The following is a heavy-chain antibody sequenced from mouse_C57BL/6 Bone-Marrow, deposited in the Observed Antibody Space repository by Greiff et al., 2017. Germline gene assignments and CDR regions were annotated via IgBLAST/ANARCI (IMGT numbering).Heavy chain of an antibody. J-gene: IGHJ2*01. Sequence: EVHLVESGGGLVKPGGSLKLSCAASGFTFSDYGMHWVRQAPEKGLEWVAYISSGSSTIYYADTVKGRVTISRDNAKNTLFLQMTSLRSEDTAMYYCARPGITTVDYWGQGTTLTVSS. D-gene: IGHD1-1*01. CDR3: ARPGITTVDY. CDR2: ISSGSSTI. V-gene: IGHV5-17*01. CDR1: GFTFSDYG.